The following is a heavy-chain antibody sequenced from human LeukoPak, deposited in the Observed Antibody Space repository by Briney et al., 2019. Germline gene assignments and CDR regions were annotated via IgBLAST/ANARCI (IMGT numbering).Heavy chain of an antibody. Sequence: GGTLRLSCAASGFTFSSYGMSWVRQAPGKGLEWVSAISGSGGSTYYADSVKGRFTISRDNSKNTLYLQMNSLSAEDTAVYYCAKFSRGSYGGHFDYWGQGTLVTVSS. CDR2: ISGSGGST. J-gene: IGHJ4*02. CDR3: AKFSRGSYGGHFDY. CDR1: GFTFSSYG. V-gene: IGHV3-23*01. D-gene: IGHD1-26*01.